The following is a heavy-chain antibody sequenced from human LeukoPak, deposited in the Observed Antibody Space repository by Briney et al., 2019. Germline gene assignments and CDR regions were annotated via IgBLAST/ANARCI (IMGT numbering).Heavy chain of an antibody. CDR2: ISSGSRTI. CDR3: AVIAAAGTLSQGAFDI. V-gene: IGHV3-48*01. CDR1: GFTFSNYS. J-gene: IGHJ3*02. D-gene: IGHD6-13*01. Sequence: GGSLRLSCAASGFTFSNYSMNWVRQAPGKGLEWLSYISSGSRTIYYADSVKGRFTISRDNAKTSLYLQMNSLRAEDTAVYYCAVIAAAGTLSQGAFDIWGQGTMVTVSS.